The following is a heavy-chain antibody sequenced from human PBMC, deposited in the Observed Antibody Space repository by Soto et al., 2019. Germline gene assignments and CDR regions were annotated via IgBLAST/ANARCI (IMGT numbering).Heavy chain of an antibody. CDR2: IYYSGST. Sequence: SETVSLTCTVAGGSISSYYWSWIRQPPGKGLEWIGYIYYSGSTNYNPSLKSRDTISVDTSKNQFSLKMSSVKAQDTAVYYCAXVLAIAVAGLIDTWGQATMXT. J-gene: IGHJ3*02. CDR1: GGSISSYY. CDR3: AXVLAIAVAGLIDT. V-gene: IGHV4-59*01. D-gene: IGHD6-19*01.